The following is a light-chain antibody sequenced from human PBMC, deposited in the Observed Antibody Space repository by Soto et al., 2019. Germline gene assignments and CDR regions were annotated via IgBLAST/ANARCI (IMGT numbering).Light chain of an antibody. CDR3: QQYSESPRT. Sequence: EIVMTQSPATLSVSPGERATLSCRASQSVSSNLAWYQQKPGQAPRLLIYGASTRATGIPARFSGSGSGTEFTLTISSLQSEDFAVYYCQQYSESPRTFGQGTKVEVK. CDR2: GAS. V-gene: IGKV3-15*01. J-gene: IGKJ1*01. CDR1: QSVSSN.